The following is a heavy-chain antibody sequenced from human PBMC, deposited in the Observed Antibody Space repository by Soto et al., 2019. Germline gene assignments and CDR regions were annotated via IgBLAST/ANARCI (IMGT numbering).Heavy chain of an antibody. J-gene: IGHJ5*02. Sequence: QITLKESGPTLVKPTQTLTLTCTFSGFSLSTSGVGVGWIRQPPGKALEWLALIYWDDDKRYSPSLKSRLTLTTDTSKNHLVLTMTNTDPADTSSYYCAHRRHLIPAAPPALCNWFDPWGQGTLVTVSS. CDR3: AHRRHLIPAAPPALCNWFDP. CDR2: IYWDDDK. D-gene: IGHD2-2*01. CDR1: GFSLSTSGVG. V-gene: IGHV2-5*02.